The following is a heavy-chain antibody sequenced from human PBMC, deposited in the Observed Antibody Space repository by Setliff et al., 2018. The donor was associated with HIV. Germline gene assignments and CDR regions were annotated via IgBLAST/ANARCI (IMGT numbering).Heavy chain of an antibody. CDR3: AKDQVGLVADAFDI. D-gene: IGHD6-6*01. V-gene: IGHV3-53*01. Sequence: ETLSLTCDVSGFSISSRYYWGWIRQAPGKGLEWVSIIYSGGSTYYADSVKGRFTISRDNSKNTLYLQMNSLRAEDTALYYCAKDQVGLVADAFDIWGQGTMVTVSS. J-gene: IGHJ3*02. CDR2: IYSGGST. CDR1: GFSISSRYY.